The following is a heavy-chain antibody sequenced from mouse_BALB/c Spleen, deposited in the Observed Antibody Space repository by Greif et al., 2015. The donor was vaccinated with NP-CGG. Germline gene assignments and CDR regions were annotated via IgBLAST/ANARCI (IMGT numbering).Heavy chain of an antibody. CDR1: GFNIKDYY. Sequence: EVQLQQSGAELVRPGALVKLSCKASGFNIKDYYMHWVKQRPEQGLEWIGWIDPENGNTIYDPKFQGKASITADTSSNTACLQLSSLTSEDTAVYYCARDFDYWGQGTTLTVSA. V-gene: IGHV14-1*02. CDR3: ARDFDY. J-gene: IGHJ2*01. CDR2: IDPENGNT.